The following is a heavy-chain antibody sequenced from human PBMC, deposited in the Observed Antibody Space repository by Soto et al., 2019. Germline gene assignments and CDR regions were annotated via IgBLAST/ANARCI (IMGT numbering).Heavy chain of an antibody. CDR3: AKRARGYSLSFVES. Sequence: SLRISFAASGFTFSSYGIHWVRHSPGKGLEWVAVIWYDGSNKYYADSVKGRFTISRDNSMNTLYLQMNSLRAEDTAMYYCAKRARGYSLSFVESWGQGALVTVSS. CDR1: GFTFSSYG. V-gene: IGHV3-33*06. J-gene: IGHJ5*01. D-gene: IGHD5-12*01. CDR2: IWYDGSNK.